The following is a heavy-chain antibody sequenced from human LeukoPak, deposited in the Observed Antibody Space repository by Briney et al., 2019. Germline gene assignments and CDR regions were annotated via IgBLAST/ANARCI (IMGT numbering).Heavy chain of an antibody. CDR1: GFTFSDHY. D-gene: IGHD3-16*01. Sequence: GGSLRLSCAASGFTFSDHYMDWVRQAPGKGLEWVGRTRNKANSYTTEYAAFVKGRFTISRDDSKNSLYLQMNSLKTEDTAVYYCAKDGSWGDYYFYFYMDVWGKGTTVTVSS. V-gene: IGHV3-72*01. CDR3: AKDGSWGDYYFYFYMDV. J-gene: IGHJ6*03. CDR2: TRNKANSYTT.